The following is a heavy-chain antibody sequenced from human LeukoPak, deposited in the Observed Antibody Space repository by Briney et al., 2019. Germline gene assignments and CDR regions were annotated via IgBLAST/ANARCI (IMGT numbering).Heavy chain of an antibody. D-gene: IGHD2-2*01. CDR1: GDSLRSYY. CDR2: IYYTGSA. J-gene: IGHJ4*02. Sequence: PSETLSLTCTVSGDSLRSYYWTWIRQPPGKGLEWIGYIYYTGSANYNPSLKGRVTISVDTSKNQFSLELTSVTTADTAVYYCARGQPYQPLPVDYWGQGTLVTVSS. CDR3: ARGQPYQPLPVDY. V-gene: IGHV4-59*01.